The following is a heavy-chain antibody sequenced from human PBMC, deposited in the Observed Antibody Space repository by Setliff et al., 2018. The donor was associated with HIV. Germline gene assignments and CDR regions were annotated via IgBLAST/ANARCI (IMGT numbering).Heavy chain of an antibody. CDR3: VRGANFYTPRKRIFDH. CDR2: ISHSGSS. CDR1: GESFSPYY. J-gene: IGHJ4*02. D-gene: IGHD3-3*01. Sequence: SETLSLTCAVYGESFSPYYWNWIRQSPGKGLEWIGEISHSGSSNYSPSLESRLTISVDTPKNQVSLKLNSVTAADSAVYYCVRGANFYTPRKRIFDHWGQGVLVTAPQ. V-gene: IGHV4-34*01.